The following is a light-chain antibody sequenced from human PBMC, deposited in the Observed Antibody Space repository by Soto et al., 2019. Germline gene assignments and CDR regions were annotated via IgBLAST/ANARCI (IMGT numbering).Light chain of an antibody. CDR1: SSDVGAYDY. CDR2: EVS. V-gene: IGLV2-8*01. Sequence: QSVLTQPPSASGSPGQSVTISCTGTSSDVGAYDYVSWYQQHPGKAPKLMIYEVSKRPQGVPDRFTGSKSGNTAFLAVSGLQPDDEADYYCCSSGGSNGFVVFGGGTKLTVL. CDR3: CSSGGSNGFVV. J-gene: IGLJ2*01.